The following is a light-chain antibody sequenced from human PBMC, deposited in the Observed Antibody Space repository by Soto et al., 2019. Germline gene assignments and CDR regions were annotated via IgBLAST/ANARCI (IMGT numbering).Light chain of an antibody. Sequence: EIVLTQSPDTLSLSPGEIATLSCRASQFLSSYLAWYQQIPGQPPRLLIYDTSNRVTGTPARFSGSRSGTDFTLTISSLEPEDFAVYFCHQRNKFGQGTRLEIK. J-gene: IGKJ5*01. CDR1: QFLSSY. V-gene: IGKV3-11*01. CDR3: HQRNK. CDR2: DTS.